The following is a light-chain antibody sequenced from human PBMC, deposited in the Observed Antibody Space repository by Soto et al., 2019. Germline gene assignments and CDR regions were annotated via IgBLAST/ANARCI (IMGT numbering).Light chain of an antibody. J-gene: IGLJ1*01. CDR3: SSYTNTNTYV. CDR1: SSDVGAYDS. CDR2: EVI. V-gene: IGLV2-14*01. Sequence: QSVLTQPVSVSGSPGQSITISCTGTSSDVGAYDSVSWYQQHPGKAPKLMIYEVINRSSGVSNRFSGSKSGNTASLTISGLQAEDEADYHCSSYTNTNTYVFGTGTKVTVL.